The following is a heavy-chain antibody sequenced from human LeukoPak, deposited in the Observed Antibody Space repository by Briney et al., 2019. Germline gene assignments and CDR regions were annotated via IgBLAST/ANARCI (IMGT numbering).Heavy chain of an antibody. CDR1: GFTFSSYW. CDR3: ARAPSEIGGYYPEYFRH. V-gene: IGHV3-74*01. CDR2: IKSDGST. Sequence: GGSLRLSCAASGFTFSSYWMHWVRQAPGKGLVWVSRIKSDGSTNYADSVKGRFTISRDNAKNTVSLQMNSLRAEDTGVYFCARAPSEIGGYYPEYFRHWGQGTLVTASS. J-gene: IGHJ1*01. D-gene: IGHD3-22*01.